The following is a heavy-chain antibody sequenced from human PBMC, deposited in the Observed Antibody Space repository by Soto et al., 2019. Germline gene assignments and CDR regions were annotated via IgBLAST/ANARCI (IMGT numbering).Heavy chain of an antibody. V-gene: IGHV3-9*01. D-gene: IGHD4-17*01. Sequence: GGSLRRSCAASGFTFDDYAMHWVRQAPGKGLEWVSGMSWNSGSIGYADSVKGRFTISRDNAKNSLSLQINSLRAEDTALYYCSKDTLDSGDSSSYYYYSMDVWGKG. CDR3: SKDTLDSGDSSSYYYYSMDV. J-gene: IGHJ6*03. CDR1: GFTFDDYA. CDR2: MSWNSGSI.